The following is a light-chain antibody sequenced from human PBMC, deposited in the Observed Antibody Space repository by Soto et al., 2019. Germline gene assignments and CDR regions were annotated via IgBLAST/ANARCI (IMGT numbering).Light chain of an antibody. CDR2: GAS. CDR1: ERLSPVY. CDR3: QQYGGSPRIT. Sequence: EILLTQYPGTLSLSPGERATLSCGASERLSPVYLAWYQQRPGQPPRLLIYGASNRATGIPDRFSGSGSGTDFTLIINRLEPEDVAIYYCQQYGGSPRITFGQGTRLEIK. J-gene: IGKJ5*01. V-gene: IGKV3-20*01.